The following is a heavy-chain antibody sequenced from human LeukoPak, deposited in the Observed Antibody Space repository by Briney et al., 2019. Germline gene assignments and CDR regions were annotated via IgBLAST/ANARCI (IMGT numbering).Heavy chain of an antibody. D-gene: IGHD5-24*01. CDR3: ARLEWYFDL. CDR1: GGSISSSSYY. J-gene: IGHJ2*01. CDR2: IYYSGST. Sequence: SETLSLTCTVSGGSISSSSYYWGWIRQPPGKGVGWIGSIYYSGSTYYNPSLKSRVTISVDTSKNQFSLKLSSVTAAETAVYYCARLEWYFDLWGRGTLVTVSS. V-gene: IGHV4-39*01.